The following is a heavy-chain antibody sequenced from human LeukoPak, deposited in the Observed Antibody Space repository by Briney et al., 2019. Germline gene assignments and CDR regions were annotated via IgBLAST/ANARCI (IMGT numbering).Heavy chain of an antibody. V-gene: IGHV4-59*08. J-gene: IGHJ4*02. D-gene: IGHD5-18*01. CDR3: ARLLAGYNFDY. CDR1: SGSISSYY. CDR2: IYNSGFT. Sequence: SETLSLTCTVSSGSISSYYWSWIRQTPGKGLEWIGYIYNSGFTNYNPSLKSRVTISVDTSKNQFSLKLSSVTAADTAVYYCARLLAGYNFDYWGQGTLVTVSS.